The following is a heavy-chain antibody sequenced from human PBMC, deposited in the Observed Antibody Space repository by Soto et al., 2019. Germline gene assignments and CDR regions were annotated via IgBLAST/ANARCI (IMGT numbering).Heavy chain of an antibody. V-gene: IGHV4-38-2*01. CDR2: IYHSGTT. CDR3: ARGAATVTPGWFDP. Sequence: PSETLSLTCAVSGYSISIGYYWGCIRQPPGKGLEWIASIYHSGTTYHNPSLKSRVTISVDTSKNQFSLKLSSVIAADTAVYYCARGAATVTPGWFDPWGQGTLVTVSS. CDR1: GYSISIGYY. J-gene: IGHJ5*02. D-gene: IGHD4-17*01.